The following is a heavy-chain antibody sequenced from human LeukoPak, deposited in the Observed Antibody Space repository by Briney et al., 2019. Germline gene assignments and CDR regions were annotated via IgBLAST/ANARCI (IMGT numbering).Heavy chain of an antibody. J-gene: IGHJ5*02. V-gene: IGHV5-51*01. CDR2: AHPATSII. Sequence: NHGESLKISCKGPEYDFANYWIGWVRQTPGRGLEWMGIAHPATSIIHYGPSFQGQVTISFDRSPSTAYLQWTSLKASDSGMYFCARRKFYDTYLDPWGRGTLVTVSS. D-gene: IGHD2/OR15-2a*01. CDR1: EYDFANYW. CDR3: ARRKFYDTYLDP.